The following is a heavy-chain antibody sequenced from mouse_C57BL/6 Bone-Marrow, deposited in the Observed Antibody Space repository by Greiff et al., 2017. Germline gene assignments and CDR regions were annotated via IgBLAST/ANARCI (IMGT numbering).Heavy chain of an antibody. CDR2: ISDGGSYT. V-gene: IGHV5-4*01. CDR1: GFTFSSYA. CDR3: ARVHYDYDAMDY. Sequence: DVQLVESGGGLVKPGGSLKLSCAASGFTFSSYAMSWVRQTPEKRLEWVATISDGGSYTYYPDNVKGRFTISRDNAKNNLYLQMSHLKSEDTAMYYCARVHYDYDAMDYWGQGTSVTVSS. J-gene: IGHJ4*01. D-gene: IGHD1-2*01.